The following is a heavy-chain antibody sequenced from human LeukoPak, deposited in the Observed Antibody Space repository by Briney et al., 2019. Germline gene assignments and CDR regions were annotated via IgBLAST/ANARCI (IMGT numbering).Heavy chain of an antibody. CDR1: EFSVGSNY. CDR2: IYSGGST. Sequence: GGSLRLSCAASEFSVGSNYMTWVRQAPGKGLEWVSLIYSGGSTYYADSVKGRFTISRDNSKNTLYLQMNSLRAEDTAVYYCARDREVTTSGRVDFGYWGQGTLVTVSS. CDR3: ARDREVTTSGRVDFGY. D-gene: IGHD4-17*01. V-gene: IGHV3-66*01. J-gene: IGHJ4*02.